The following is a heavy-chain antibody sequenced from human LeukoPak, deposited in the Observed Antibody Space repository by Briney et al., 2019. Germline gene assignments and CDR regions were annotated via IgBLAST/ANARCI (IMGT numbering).Heavy chain of an antibody. D-gene: IGHD1-26*01. CDR2: IYYSGNT. Sequence: PSETLSLTCTVSGGSISPYYWSWIRQPPGKGLEWIGYIYYSGNTNYNPSLKSRVTISVDTSKNQFSLKLSSVTAADTAVYYCARHGGGGESYPRVFDYWGRGNLVTVSS. V-gene: IGHV4-59*08. J-gene: IGHJ4*02. CDR1: GGSISPYY. CDR3: ARHGGGGESYPRVFDY.